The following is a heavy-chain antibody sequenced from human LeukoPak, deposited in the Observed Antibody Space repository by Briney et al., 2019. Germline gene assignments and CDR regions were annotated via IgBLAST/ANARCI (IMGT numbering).Heavy chain of an antibody. V-gene: IGHV3-30*18. J-gene: IGHJ4*02. D-gene: IGHD1-1*01. Sequence: GGSLRLSCAASGFTFSSYAMSWVRQAPGKGLEWVAVMSYNGQITYYADSVKGRFTISRDNSQNMLYLQMNSLRVDDTSVYYCAKVQLERRELLPNFDSWGQGTLVTVSS. CDR1: GFTFSSYA. CDR2: MSYNGQIT. CDR3: AKVQLERRELLPNFDS.